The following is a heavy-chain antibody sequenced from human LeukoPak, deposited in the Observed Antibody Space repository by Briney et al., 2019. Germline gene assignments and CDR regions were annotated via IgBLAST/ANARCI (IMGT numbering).Heavy chain of an antibody. V-gene: IGHV4-39*01. D-gene: IGHD3-3*01. CDR3: ASSNDFWSGTYYYYYGLDV. CDR1: GFTFSNYA. CDR2: IYYSGST. Sequence: PGGSLRLSCTASGFTFSNYAMSWVRQPPGKGLEWIGSIYYSGSTYYNPSLKSRVTISVDTSKNQFSLKLSSVTAADTAVYYCASSNDFWSGTYYYYYGLDVWGQGTTVIVSS. J-gene: IGHJ6*02.